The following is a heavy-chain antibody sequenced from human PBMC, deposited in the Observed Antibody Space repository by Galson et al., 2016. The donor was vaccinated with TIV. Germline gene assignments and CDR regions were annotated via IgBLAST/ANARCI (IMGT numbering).Heavy chain of an antibody. CDR1: GFTFSNYW. V-gene: IGHV3-23*01. J-gene: IGHJ4*02. D-gene: IGHD6-13*01. CDR3: AKAAGSGSSWRFDY. CDR2: ISGSGATT. Sequence: SLRLSCAASGFTFSNYWMTWVRQAPGKGLEWVSAISGSGATTYYADSVKGRFTISRDNSKNTLYLQMNSLRAEDTALYYCAKAAGSGSSWRFDYWGQGTPVTVSS.